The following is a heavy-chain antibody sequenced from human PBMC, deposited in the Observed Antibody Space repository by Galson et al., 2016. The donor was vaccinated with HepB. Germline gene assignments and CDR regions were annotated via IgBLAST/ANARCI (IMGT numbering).Heavy chain of an antibody. Sequence: SLRLSCAASGFTVSRNHMSWVRQAPGKGPEWVSVMYNDGSTYYADTVRGRFTISRDNSKNTLYLQMDSLRDGDTAVYYCATDFGGWYPNWGQGTQVTVSS. D-gene: IGHD6-19*01. CDR1: GFTVSRNH. V-gene: IGHV3-53*01. J-gene: IGHJ4*02. CDR3: ATDFGGWYPN. CDR2: MYNDGST.